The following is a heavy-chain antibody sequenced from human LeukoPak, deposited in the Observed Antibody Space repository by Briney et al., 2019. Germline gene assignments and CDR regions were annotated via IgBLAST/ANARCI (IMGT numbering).Heavy chain of an antibody. CDR2: INAGNGNT. CDR1: GYTFTSYA. CDR3: ASGYSSGYGVDP. V-gene: IGHV1-3*01. J-gene: IGHJ5*02. Sequence: ASVKVSCKASGYTFTSYAMHWVRQAPGQRLEWMGWINAGNGNTKYSQKFQGRVTITRDTSASTAYMELSSLRSEDTDVYYCASGYSSGYGVDPWGQGTLVTVSS. D-gene: IGHD6-19*01.